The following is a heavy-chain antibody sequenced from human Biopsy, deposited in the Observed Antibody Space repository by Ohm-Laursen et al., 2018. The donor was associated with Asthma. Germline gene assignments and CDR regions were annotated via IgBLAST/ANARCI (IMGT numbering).Heavy chain of an antibody. CDR1: GFTFSSYA. V-gene: IGHV3-23*01. Sequence: GSLRLSCSASGFTFSSYAMSWVRQAPGKGLEWVSAISGSGGSTYYADSVKGRFTISRDNSKNTLYLQVNSLRAEDTAVYYCAKDRDYDILTGPPGFDYWGQGTLVTVSS. CDR2: ISGSGGST. CDR3: AKDRDYDILTGPPGFDY. D-gene: IGHD3-9*01. J-gene: IGHJ4*02.